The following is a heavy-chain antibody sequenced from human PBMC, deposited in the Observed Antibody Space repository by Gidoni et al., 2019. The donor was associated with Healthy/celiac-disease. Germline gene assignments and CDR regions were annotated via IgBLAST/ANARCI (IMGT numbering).Heavy chain of an antibody. CDR2: ISWNSGSI. J-gene: IGHJ4*02. Sequence: EVQLVESGVGLVQPGRSLRLYCAASRFTFDDYAMHWVRQAPGKGLEWVSGISWNSGSIGYADSVKGRFTISRDNAKNSLYLQMNSLRAEDTALYYCAKDIGSSSWFKYFDYWGQGTLVTVSS. V-gene: IGHV3-9*01. D-gene: IGHD6-13*01. CDR1: RFTFDDYA. CDR3: AKDIGSSSWFKYFDY.